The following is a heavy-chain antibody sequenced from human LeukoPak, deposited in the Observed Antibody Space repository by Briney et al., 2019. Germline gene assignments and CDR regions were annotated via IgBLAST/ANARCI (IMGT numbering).Heavy chain of an antibody. CDR3: ARSSVAPRPDY. V-gene: IGHV4-59*01. D-gene: IGHD6-6*01. CDR2: IFYSGST. J-gene: IGHJ4*02. CDR1: GGSISSYY. Sequence: SETLSLTCTVSGGSISSYYWSWIRQPPGKGLEWIGYIFYSGSTNYNPSLKSRVTISVDTSKNQSSLKLSSVTAADTAVYYCARSSVAPRPDYWGQGTLVTVSS.